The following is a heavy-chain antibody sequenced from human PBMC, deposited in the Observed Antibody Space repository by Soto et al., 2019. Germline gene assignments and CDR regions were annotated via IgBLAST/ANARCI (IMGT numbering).Heavy chain of an antibody. J-gene: IGHJ5*02. CDR2: INHSGST. V-gene: IGHV4-34*01. D-gene: IGHD3-3*01. CDR1: GWSFSGYY. Sequence: SETLSLTCAFYGWSFSGYYWSWIRQPPGKGLEWIGEINHSGSTNYNPSLKSRVTISVDTSKNQFSLKLSSVTAADTAVYYCAREDYDFWSGYYFRNWFDPWGQGTLVTVSS. CDR3: AREDYDFWSGYYFRNWFDP.